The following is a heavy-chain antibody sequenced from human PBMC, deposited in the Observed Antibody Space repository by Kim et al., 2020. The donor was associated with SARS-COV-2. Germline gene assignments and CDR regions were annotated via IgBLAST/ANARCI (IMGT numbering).Heavy chain of an antibody. CDR2: ISGSGLST. J-gene: IGHJ4*02. D-gene: IGHD6-13*01. Sequence: GGSLRLSCAASGFTFSSYAMSWVRQAPGKGLEWVSDISGSGLSTNDADSVKGRFSISRDNSKNTLYLQMDSLRAEDTAVYYCAKSPREYSTSYFDYWGQGTLVTVSS. V-gene: IGHV3-23*01. CDR3: AKSPREYSTSYFDY. CDR1: GFTFSSYA.